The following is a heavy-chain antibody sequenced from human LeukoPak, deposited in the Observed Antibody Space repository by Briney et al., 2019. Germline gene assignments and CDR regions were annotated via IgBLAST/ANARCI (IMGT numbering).Heavy chain of an antibody. CDR2: INPYNGHT. D-gene: IGHD1-14*01. CDR1: GYTFTSYA. V-gene: IGHV1-18*01. J-gene: IGHJ4*02. Sequence: GASVKVSCRASGYTFTSYAISWVRQAPGQGLEWMGWINPYNGHTYYALNLQKLQGRVTMTTDTSTSTAYMELRSLRPEDTAVYYCARANDNPISLDYWGQGTLVTVSS. CDR3: ARANDNPISLDY.